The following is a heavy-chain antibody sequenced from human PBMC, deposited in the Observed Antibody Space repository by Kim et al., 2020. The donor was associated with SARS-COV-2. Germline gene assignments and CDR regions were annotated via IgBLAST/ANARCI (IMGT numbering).Heavy chain of an antibody. J-gene: IGHJ4*02. Sequence: TKYGPNVQGRVIMTTDTSTNTAFMGLWSLRSDDTAMYYCARGAYGDVSFDYWGQGTLVTVSS. CDR2: T. D-gene: IGHD4-17*01. V-gene: IGHV1-18*01. CDR3: ARGAYGDVSFDY.